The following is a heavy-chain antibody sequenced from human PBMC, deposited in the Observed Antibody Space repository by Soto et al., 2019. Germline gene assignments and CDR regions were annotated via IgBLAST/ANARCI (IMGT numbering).Heavy chain of an antibody. V-gene: IGHV4-4*02. CDR1: GFTFSSYSM. D-gene: IGHD6-19*01. J-gene: IGHJ4*02. Sequence: GSLRLSCAASGFTFSSYSMNWVRQPPGKGLEWIGEIFHSGSTNYNPSLKSRVTMSVDKSKNQFSLKLNSVTAADTAVYYCARQPRKSSFDYWGQGTLVTVSS. CDR3: ARQPRKSSFDY. CDR2: IFHSGST.